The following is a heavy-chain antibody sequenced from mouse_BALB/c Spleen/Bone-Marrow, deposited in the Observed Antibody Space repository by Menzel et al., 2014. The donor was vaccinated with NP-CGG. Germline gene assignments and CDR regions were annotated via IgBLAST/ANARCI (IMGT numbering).Heavy chain of an antibody. CDR1: GFTFSSYT. Sequence: EVKVVESGGGLVKPGGSLKLSCAASGFTFSSYTMSWVRQTPEKRLEWVATISSGGSYTYYPDSVKGRFTISRDNAKNTLYLQMSSLKSEDTAMYYYTRDAMDYWGQGTSVTVSS. J-gene: IGHJ4*01. CDR2: ISSGGSYT. CDR3: TRDAMDY. V-gene: IGHV5-6-4*01.